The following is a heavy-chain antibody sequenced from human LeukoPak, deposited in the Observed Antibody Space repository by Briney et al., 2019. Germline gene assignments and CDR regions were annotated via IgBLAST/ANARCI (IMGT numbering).Heavy chain of an antibody. CDR2: LSHSGST. J-gene: IGHJ4*02. CDR1: AYSISSGYY. Sequence: SETLSLTCTVSAYSISSGYYWGWIRQPPGKGLEWIGSLSHSGSTYYNPSLKSRVTISVDTSKNQFSLKLSSVTAADTAVYYCARLLLRGYGYGPWEGPTWLDYWGQGTLVTVSS. D-gene: IGHD5-18*01. CDR3: ARLLLRGYGYGPWEGPTWLDY. V-gene: IGHV4-38-2*02.